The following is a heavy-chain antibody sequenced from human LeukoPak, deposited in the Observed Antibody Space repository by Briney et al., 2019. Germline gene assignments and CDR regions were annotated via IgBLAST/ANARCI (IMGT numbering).Heavy chain of an antibody. CDR3: AGLRGYGMNY. D-gene: IGHD5-12*01. CDR2: INSDGKST. Sequence: PGASLRLSCTASGYTFSSYWMHWVRQAPGKGLVWVLCINSDGKSTSYADSVKGRFTISRDNSKNTLYLQMNSLRAEDTAVYYCAGLRGYGMNYWGERTLVTVPS. V-gene: IGHV3-74*01. CDR1: GYTFSSYW. J-gene: IGHJ4*02.